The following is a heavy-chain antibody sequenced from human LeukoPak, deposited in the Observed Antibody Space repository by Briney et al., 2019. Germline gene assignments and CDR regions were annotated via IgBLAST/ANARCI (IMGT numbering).Heavy chain of an antibody. V-gene: IGHV3-33*01. D-gene: IGHD5-18*01. CDR2: IWYDGSNK. Sequence: GGSLRLSCAVSGFTFSSYGMHWVRQAPGKGLEWVAVIWYDGSNKYYADSVKGRFTISRDNSKNTLYLQMNSLRAEDTAVYYCARVGYSYGYSLDYWGQGTLVTVSS. J-gene: IGHJ4*02. CDR3: ARVGYSYGYSLDY. CDR1: GFTFSSYG.